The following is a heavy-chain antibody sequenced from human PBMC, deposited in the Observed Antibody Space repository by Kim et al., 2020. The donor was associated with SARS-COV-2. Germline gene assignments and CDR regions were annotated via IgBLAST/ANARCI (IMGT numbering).Heavy chain of an antibody. J-gene: IGHJ3*02. V-gene: IGHV4-59*13. CDR1: GGSISSYY. CDR3: ARADEALSYYYVWGSYRYDAFDI. Sequence: SETLSLTCTVSGGSISSYYWSWIRQPPGKGLEWIGYIYYSGSNNYNPSLNSRVTISVDTSKNQFSLKLSSVTAADTAVYYCARADEALSYYYVWGSYRYDAFDIWGQGTIVTVSS. CDR2: IYYSGSN. D-gene: IGHD3-16*02.